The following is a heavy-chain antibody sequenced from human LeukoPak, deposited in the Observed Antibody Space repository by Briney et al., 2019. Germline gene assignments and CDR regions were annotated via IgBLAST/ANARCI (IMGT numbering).Heavy chain of an antibody. CDR1: GYTFTGYY. D-gene: IGHD5-18*01. Sequence: ASVKVSCKASGYTFTGYYMHWVRQAPGQGLEWMGWINPNSGGTNYAQKFQGRVTMTRDTSISTAYMELSRLRSDDTAVYYCTRGDTAMVDELYYYYYMDVWGKGTTVTVSS. CDR2: INPNSGGT. V-gene: IGHV1-2*02. J-gene: IGHJ6*03. CDR3: TRGDTAMVDELYYYYYMDV.